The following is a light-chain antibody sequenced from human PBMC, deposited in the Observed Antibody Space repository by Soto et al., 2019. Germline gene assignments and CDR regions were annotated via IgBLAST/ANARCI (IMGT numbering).Light chain of an antibody. CDR2: DTS. Sequence: EIVMTKSPATLSVSPGERVTLSCRASQSVSRFLAWYQQRPGQAPRLLIYDTSTRATGVPARFSGSGSGTEFSLTISSLQSEDCAVYYCQQYDNWPPCTFGQGTKLEVK. V-gene: IGKV3-15*01. J-gene: IGKJ2*02. CDR3: QQYDNWPPCT. CDR1: QSVSRF.